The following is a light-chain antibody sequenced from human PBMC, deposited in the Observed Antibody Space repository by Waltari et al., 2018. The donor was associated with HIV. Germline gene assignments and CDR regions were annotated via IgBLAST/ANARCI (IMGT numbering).Light chain of an antibody. CDR1: QSLVHSDGNTY. Sequence: DVVMTQSPLSLPVTLGQPASISCRSSQSLVHSDGNTYLNWFQQRPGQSPRRLIYKVSSRASWVPDRFSGSGSGTYCTLRITRVEAEDVGVYYCMQETHWPPYTFGQGTKLEIK. CDR3: MQETHWPPYT. CDR2: KVS. J-gene: IGKJ2*01. V-gene: IGKV2-30*02.